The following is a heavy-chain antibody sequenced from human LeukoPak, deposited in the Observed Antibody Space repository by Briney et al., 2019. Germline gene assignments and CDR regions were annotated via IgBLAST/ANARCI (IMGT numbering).Heavy chain of an antibody. CDR3: ARDWGLGGAIAYYFDY. J-gene: IGHJ4*02. D-gene: IGHD3-16*01. V-gene: IGHV3-30-3*01. Sequence: GGSLRLSCAASGFTFSSYAMHWVRQAPGKGLEWVAVISYDGSNKYYADSVKGRFTISRDNSKNTLYLQMNSLRPEDTAIYYCARDWGLGGAIAYYFDYWGQGTLVTVSS. CDR2: ISYDGSNK. CDR1: GFTFSSYA.